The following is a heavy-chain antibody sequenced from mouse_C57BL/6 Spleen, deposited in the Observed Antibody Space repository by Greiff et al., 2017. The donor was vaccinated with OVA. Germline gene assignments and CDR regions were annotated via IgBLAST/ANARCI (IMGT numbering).Heavy chain of an antibody. CDR1: GYTFTTYP. V-gene: IGHV1-47*01. CDR2: FHPYNDDT. J-gene: IGHJ3*01. Sequence: VMLVESGAELVKPGASVKMSCKASGYTFTTYPIEWMKQNHGKSLEWIGNFHPYNDDTKYNEKFKGKATLTVEKSSSTVYLELSRLTSDDSAVYYCARAGNYYGSSYWFAYWGQGTLVTVSA. D-gene: IGHD1-1*01. CDR3: ARAGNYYGSSYWFAY.